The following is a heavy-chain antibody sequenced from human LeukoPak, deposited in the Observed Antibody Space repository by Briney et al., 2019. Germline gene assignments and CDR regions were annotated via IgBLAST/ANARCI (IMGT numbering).Heavy chain of an antibody. Sequence: GSSVKVSCKASGGTFSSYAISWVRQAPGQGLEWMGGIIPIFGTANYAQKFQGRVTITADESTSTAYMELSSLRSEDTAVYYCAREPSTYYYGSGSRPGENWFDPWGQGTLVTVSS. V-gene: IGHV1-69*01. D-gene: IGHD3-10*01. CDR1: GGTFSSYA. CDR2: IIPIFGTA. J-gene: IGHJ5*02. CDR3: AREPSTYYYGSGSRPGENWFDP.